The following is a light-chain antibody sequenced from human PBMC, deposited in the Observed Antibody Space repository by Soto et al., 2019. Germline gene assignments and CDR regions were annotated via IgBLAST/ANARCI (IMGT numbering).Light chain of an antibody. CDR1: QSVTSY. CDR2: AAS. J-gene: IGKJ2*01. Sequence: EVVLTQSPATLSLSPGERVTLSCRASQSVTSYLAWYQQKPGQAPRLLIYAASNRATGIPARFSGSGSGTDFTLTISSLEPEDFAVYYCQQRSNWPPVYTFGQGTKLEIK. CDR3: QQRSNWPPVYT. V-gene: IGKV3-11*01.